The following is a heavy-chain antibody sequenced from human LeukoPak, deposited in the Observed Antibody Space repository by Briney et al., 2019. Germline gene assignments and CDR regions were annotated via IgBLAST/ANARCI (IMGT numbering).Heavy chain of an antibody. CDR2: ISTSSDDT. V-gene: IGHV3-11*05. CDR1: GFTFSDYY. CDR3: AREVGGAFDY. J-gene: IGHJ4*02. Sequence: PGGSLRLSCAASGFTFSDYYMSWIRQAPGKGLEWVSYISTSSDDTNYADSVKGRFTISRDNAKNSLYLHMNSLRAEDTAVYYCAREVGGAFDYWGQGTLVTVSS. D-gene: IGHD1-26*01.